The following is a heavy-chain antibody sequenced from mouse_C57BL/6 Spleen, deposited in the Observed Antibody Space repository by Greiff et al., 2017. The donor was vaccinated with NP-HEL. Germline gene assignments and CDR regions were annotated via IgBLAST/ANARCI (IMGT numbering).Heavy chain of an antibody. J-gene: IGHJ1*03. CDR3: ARHDRNYDWYVDV. CDR1: GYTFTGYW. D-gene: IGHD2-5*01. CDR2: ILPGSGST. Sequence: QVQLQQSGAELMKPGASVKLSCKATGYTFTGYWIEWVKQRPGHGLEWIGEILPGSGSTNYNEKFKGKATFTADTSSNTAYMQLRSLTTEDSVSYYCARHDRNYDWYVDVWGTGTTVTVSS. V-gene: IGHV1-9*01.